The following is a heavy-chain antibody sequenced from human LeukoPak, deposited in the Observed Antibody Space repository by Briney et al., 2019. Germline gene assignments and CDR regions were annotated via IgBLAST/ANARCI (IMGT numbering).Heavy chain of an antibody. CDR2: IKSKSDGETR. CDR3: TTISAWEYFDH. D-gene: IGHD1-26*01. J-gene: IGHJ4*02. CDR1: GFSFSHAW. Sequence: GGSLRLSCAASGFSFSHAWMNWVRQAPGKGLEWVGRIKSKSDGETRDYGAPVKGRFTISRDDSKDTLYLQMNSLKTEDTAVYYCTTISAWEYFDHWGQGTVVTVSS. V-gene: IGHV3-15*07.